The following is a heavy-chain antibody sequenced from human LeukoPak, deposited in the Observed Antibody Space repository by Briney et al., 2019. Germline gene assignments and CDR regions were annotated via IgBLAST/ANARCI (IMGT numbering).Heavy chain of an antibody. Sequence: GGSLRLSCAASGLTFSSYWMSWVRQAPGKXLEWVANIKQDGSEKHYVDSVKGRFTISRDNAKNSLYLQMNSLRTEDTAVYYCARGEYYYDGGYWGQGTLVTVAS. CDR3: ARGEYYYDGGY. D-gene: IGHD3-22*01. CDR2: IKQDGSEK. V-gene: IGHV3-7*05. CDR1: GLTFSSYW. J-gene: IGHJ4*02.